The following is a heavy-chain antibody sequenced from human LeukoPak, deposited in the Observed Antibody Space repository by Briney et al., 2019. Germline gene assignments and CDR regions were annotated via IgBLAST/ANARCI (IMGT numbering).Heavy chain of an antibody. D-gene: IGHD6-13*01. CDR1: GFTFSSYD. V-gene: IGHV3-13*01. Sequence: PGGSLRLSCAASGFTFSSYDMHWVRQATGKGLEWVSAIGTAGDTYYPGSVKGRFTISRENAKNSLYLQMNSLRVGDTAVYYCARVHSSSWYSHNAFDIWGQGTMVTVSS. CDR2: IGTAGDT. CDR3: ARVHSSSWYSHNAFDI. J-gene: IGHJ3*02.